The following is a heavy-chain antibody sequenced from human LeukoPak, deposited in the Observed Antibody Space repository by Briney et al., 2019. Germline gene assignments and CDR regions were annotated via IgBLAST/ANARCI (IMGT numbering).Heavy chain of an antibody. CDR1: GGSISSYY. J-gene: IGHJ4*02. CDR3: AREKCYYDSSGYYSGCYFDY. V-gene: IGHV4-59*12. CDR2: IYYSGST. Sequence: PSETLSLTCTVSGGSISSYYWSWIRQPPGKGLEWIGYIYYSGSTNYNPSLKSRVTISVDTSKNQFSLKLSSVTAADTAVYYCAREKCYYDSSGYYSGCYFDYWGQGTLVTVSS. D-gene: IGHD3-22*01.